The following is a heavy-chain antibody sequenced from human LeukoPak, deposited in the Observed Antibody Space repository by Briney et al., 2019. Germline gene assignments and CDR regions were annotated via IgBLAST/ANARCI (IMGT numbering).Heavy chain of an antibody. D-gene: IGHD3-10*01. V-gene: IGHV1-2*02. Sequence: ASVKVSCKASGYTFTGYYMHWVRQAPGQGLEWMGWINPNSGGTNYAQKFQGRFTMTRDTSISTAYMELSRLRSDDTAVYYCARMLFTMVRGVITLYGMDVWGQGTTVTVSS. CDR2: INPNSGGT. CDR3: ARMLFTMVRGVITLYGMDV. J-gene: IGHJ6*02. CDR1: GYTFTGYY.